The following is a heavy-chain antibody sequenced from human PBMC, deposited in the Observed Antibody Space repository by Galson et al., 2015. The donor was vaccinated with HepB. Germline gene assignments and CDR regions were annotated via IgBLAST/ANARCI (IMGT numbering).Heavy chain of an antibody. D-gene: IGHD2-8*02. CDR1: GFTFNDYP. V-gene: IGHV3-69-1*01. CDR3: VRVHNGHSGGDF. J-gene: IGHJ4*02. Sequence: SLRLSCAASGFTFNDYPMIWVRQAPGKGLEWLSYINSSPTIIDADSVKGRFTNSRDTAKSSVYLQMNSLRDEDTAMYYCVRVHNGHSGGDFWGQGTLVTVSS. CDR2: INSSPTI.